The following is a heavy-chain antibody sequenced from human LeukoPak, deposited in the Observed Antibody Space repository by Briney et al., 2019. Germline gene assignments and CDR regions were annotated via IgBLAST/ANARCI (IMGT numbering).Heavy chain of an antibody. CDR3: ARGEFSGLDY. CDR1: GFTFSTYA. D-gene: IGHD5-12*01. Sequence: GGSLRLSCAASGFTFSTYAMHWVRQAPGKGLEWVAVILYDGSNEHYTDSVRGRFTISRDNPKNTLWLQMNSLTADDTAVYYCARGEFSGLDYWGQGTLVTVSS. V-gene: IGHV3-30-3*01. CDR2: ILYDGSNE. J-gene: IGHJ4*02.